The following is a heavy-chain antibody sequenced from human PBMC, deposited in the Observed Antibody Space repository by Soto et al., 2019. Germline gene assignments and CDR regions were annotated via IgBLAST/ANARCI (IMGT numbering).Heavy chain of an antibody. Sequence: SETLSLTCTVSGGSISSSSYYWGWIRQPPGKGLEWIGSIYYSGSTYYNPSLKSRVTISADTSKNQFSLRLSSVTAADTAVYYCARRATIFAGNYYYGMDVWGQGTTVTVSS. J-gene: IGHJ6*02. CDR1: GGSISSSSYY. CDR3: ARRATIFAGNYYYGMDV. CDR2: IYYSGST. D-gene: IGHD3-9*01. V-gene: IGHV4-39*01.